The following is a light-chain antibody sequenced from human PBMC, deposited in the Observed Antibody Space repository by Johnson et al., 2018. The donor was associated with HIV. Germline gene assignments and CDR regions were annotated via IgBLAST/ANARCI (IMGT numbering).Light chain of an antibody. J-gene: IGLJ1*01. CDR3: ATWDTSLSAGGV. CDR2: ENN. CDR1: SSNIGNNY. V-gene: IGLV1-51*02. Sequence: QSVLTQPPSVSAAPGQKVTISCSGSSSNIGNNYVSWYQQLPGTAPKLLISENNERPSGIPDRFSGSTSGTSATLGIPALQTGDEADYYCATWDTSLSAGGVFGTGTKVTVL.